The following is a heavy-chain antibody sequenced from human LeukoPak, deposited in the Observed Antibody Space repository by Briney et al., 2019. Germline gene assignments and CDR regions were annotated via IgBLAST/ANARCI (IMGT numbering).Heavy chain of an antibody. D-gene: IGHD6-19*01. CDR1: GGSISSYY. V-gene: IGHV4-59*01. J-gene: IGHJ4*02. CDR2: IYYSGST. CDR3: ARAVAGYYFDY. Sequence: SETLSLTCTVSGGSISSYYWSWIRQPPGKGLEWIGYIYYSGSTNYNPSLKSQVTISVDTSKNQFSLKLSSVTAADTAVYYCARAVAGYYFDYWGQGTLVTVSS.